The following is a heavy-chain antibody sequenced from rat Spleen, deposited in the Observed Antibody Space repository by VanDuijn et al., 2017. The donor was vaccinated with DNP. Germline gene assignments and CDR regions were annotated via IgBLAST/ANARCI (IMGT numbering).Heavy chain of an antibody. J-gene: IGHJ2*01. CDR3: ARRYYSGDYFDY. Sequence: EVQLVESGGGLVQPGRSLKLSCAASGFTFSDFYMAWVRQAPTPGLEWVASISYDGGRTYYRDSVKGRFTISRDNAKNTLYLQMNSLRSEDTATYYCARRYYSGDYFDYWGQGVMVTVSS. V-gene: IGHV5-20*01. D-gene: IGHD1-1*01. CDR2: ISYDGGRT. CDR1: GFTFSDFY.